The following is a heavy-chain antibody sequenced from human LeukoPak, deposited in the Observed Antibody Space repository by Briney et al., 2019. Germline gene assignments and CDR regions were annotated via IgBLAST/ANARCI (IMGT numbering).Heavy chain of an antibody. CDR3: ARETYDILTAYSYYYYYYYMDV. Sequence: GGSLRLSCAASGFTFSSYWMSWFRQAPGKGLEWVANIKEDGGEKYYVDSVKGRFTISRDNAKNSLYLQMNSLRAEDSAVYYCARETYDILTAYSYYYYYYYMDVWGKGTTVTVSS. J-gene: IGHJ6*03. D-gene: IGHD3-9*01. CDR2: IKEDGGEK. V-gene: IGHV3-7*01. CDR1: GFTFSSYW.